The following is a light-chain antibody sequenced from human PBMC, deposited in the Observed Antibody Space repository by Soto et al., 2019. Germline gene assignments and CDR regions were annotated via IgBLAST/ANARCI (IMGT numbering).Light chain of an antibody. CDR2: GSS. CDR1: QSVSSNF. Sequence: EIVLTQSPGNLSLSPGERATLSCRASQSVSSNFLAWYQQKPGQAPRLLIYGSSNRATGIPDRFSGSGSGVDFTLTVSRLEPEDFAVYYCQQYGTSPLTFGGGTKVDIK. J-gene: IGKJ4*01. CDR3: QQYGTSPLT. V-gene: IGKV3-20*01.